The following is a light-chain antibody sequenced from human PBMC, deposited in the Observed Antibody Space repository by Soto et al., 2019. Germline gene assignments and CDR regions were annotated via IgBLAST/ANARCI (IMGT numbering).Light chain of an antibody. CDR2: DVT. J-gene: IGLJ1*01. Sequence: QSALPQPRSVSGSPGQSVTISCTGTSSDVVNYNYVSWYQQHPGKAPKLIIYDVTNRPSGVPDRFSGSKSDNTASLTISGLQAEDEADYYCCSYAGTYTYVFGTGTKV. CDR3: CSYAGTYTYV. V-gene: IGLV2-11*01. CDR1: SSDVVNYNY.